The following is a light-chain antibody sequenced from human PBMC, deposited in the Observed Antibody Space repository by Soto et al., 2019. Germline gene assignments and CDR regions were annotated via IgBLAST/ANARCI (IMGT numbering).Light chain of an antibody. CDR3: ASYAGSDNPVL. J-gene: IGLJ2*01. CDR1: SNDVGEYHY. Sequence: QSVLTQPPSASGSPGQSVTISCTGTSNDVGEYHYVSWYQQHPDKAPRLLIYEVTHRPSGVPNRFSGSKSGNTASLTVSGLQAEDEADYYCASYAGSDNPVLFGGGTKVTVL. CDR2: EVT. V-gene: IGLV2-8*01.